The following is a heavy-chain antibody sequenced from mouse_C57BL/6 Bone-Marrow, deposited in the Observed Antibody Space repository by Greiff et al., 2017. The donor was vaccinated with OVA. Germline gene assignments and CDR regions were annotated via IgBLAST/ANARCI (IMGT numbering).Heavy chain of an antibody. D-gene: IGHD4-1*01. CDR3: ARATNWAWFAY. CDR1: GYSITSGYY. J-gene: IGHJ3*01. V-gene: IGHV3-6*01. CDR2: ISYDGSN. Sequence: EVQLQQSGPGLVKPSQSLSLTCSVTGYSITSGYYWNWIRQFPGNKLEWMGYISYDGSNNYNPSLKNRISITRDTSKNQFFLKLNSVTTEDTATYYCARATNWAWFAYWGQGTLVTVSA.